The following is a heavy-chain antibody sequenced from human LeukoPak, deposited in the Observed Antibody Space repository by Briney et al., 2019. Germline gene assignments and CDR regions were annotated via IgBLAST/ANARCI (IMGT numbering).Heavy chain of an antibody. CDR2: INPNSGGT. Sequence: GASVKVSCKASGYTFTGYYMHWVRQAPGHGLEWMGRINPNSGGTNYAQKFQGRVTMTRDTSISTAYMELSRLRSDDTAVYYCARDPLTVRQQLVRNWFDPWGQGTLVTVSS. V-gene: IGHV1-2*06. D-gene: IGHD6-13*01. CDR1: GYTFTGYY. CDR3: ARDPLTVRQQLVRNWFDP. J-gene: IGHJ5*02.